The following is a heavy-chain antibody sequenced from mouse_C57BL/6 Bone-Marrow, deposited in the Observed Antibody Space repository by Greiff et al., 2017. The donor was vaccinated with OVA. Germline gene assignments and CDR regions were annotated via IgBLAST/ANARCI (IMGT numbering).Heavy chain of an antibody. CDR3: ARDLLWLRR. Sequence: EVKLMESGGGLVKPGGSLKLSCAASGFTFSSYAMSWVRQTPEKRLEWVATISDGGSYTYYPDNVKGRFTISRDNAKNNLYLQMSHLKSEDTAMYYCARDLLWLRRRGQGTLVTVSA. D-gene: IGHD2-2*01. V-gene: IGHV5-4*01. CDR1: GFTFSSYA. J-gene: IGHJ3*01. CDR2: ISDGGSYT.